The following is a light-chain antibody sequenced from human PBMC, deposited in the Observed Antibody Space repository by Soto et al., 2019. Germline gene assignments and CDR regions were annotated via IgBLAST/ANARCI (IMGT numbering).Light chain of an antibody. V-gene: IGLV4-60*03. J-gene: IGLJ2*01. CDR3: ETWDSNIRV. Sequence: QSVLTQSYSASASLGSAVNLTCTLSSGHRSYIIAWHQQQPGKAPRYLMKLEGSGSYNKGSGVPDRFSASSSGADRYLTMSNLQSEDEADYYCETWDSNIRVFGGGTKLTV. CDR1: SGHRSYI. CDR2: LEGSGSY.